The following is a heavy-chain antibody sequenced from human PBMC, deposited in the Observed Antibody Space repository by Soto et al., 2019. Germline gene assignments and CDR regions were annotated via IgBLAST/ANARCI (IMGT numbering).Heavy chain of an antibody. CDR2: ISYDGSNK. V-gene: IGHV3-30-3*01. CDR3: ARDPLHYGSGSYYGTFDY. D-gene: IGHD3-10*01. CDR1: GFTFSSYA. J-gene: IGHJ4*02. Sequence: GSLRLSCAASGFTFSSYAMHWVRQAPGKGLEWVAVISYDGSNKYYADSVKGRFTISRDNSKNTLYLQMNSLRAEDTAVYYCARDPLHYGSGSYYGTFDYWGQGTLVTVSS.